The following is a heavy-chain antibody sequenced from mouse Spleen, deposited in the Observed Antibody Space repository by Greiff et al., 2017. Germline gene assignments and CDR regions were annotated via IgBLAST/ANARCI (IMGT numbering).Heavy chain of an antibody. CDR1: GFTFSDYY. Sequence: EVQRVESEGGLVQPGSSMKLSCTASGFTFSDYYMAWVRQVPEKGLEWVANINYDGSSTYYLDSLKSRFIISRDNAKNILYLQMSSLKSEDTATYYCAITMIKGWFAYWGQGTLVTVSA. D-gene: IGHD2-4*01. J-gene: IGHJ3*01. V-gene: IGHV5-16*01. CDR3: AITMIKGWFAY. CDR2: INYDGSST.